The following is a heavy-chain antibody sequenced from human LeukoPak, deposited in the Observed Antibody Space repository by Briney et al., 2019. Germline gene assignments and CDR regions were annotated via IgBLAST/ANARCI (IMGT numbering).Heavy chain of an antibody. V-gene: IGHV4-30-4*01. CDR1: GGSISSGDYH. CDR2: IYYSRST. J-gene: IGHJ4*02. D-gene: IGHD4-17*01. CDR3: ARVRQDYGDYYY. Sequence: TSETLSLTCTVSGGSISSGDYHWSWIRQPPGKGLESIGYIYYSRSTYYNPSLKSRVTISVDTSKNQFSLKLSSVTAADTAVYYCARVRQDYGDYYYWGQGTLVTVSS.